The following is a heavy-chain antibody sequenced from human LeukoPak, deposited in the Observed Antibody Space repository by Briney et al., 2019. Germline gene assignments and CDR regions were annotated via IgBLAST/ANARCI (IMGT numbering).Heavy chain of an antibody. V-gene: IGHV3-7*04. J-gene: IGHJ4*02. CDR1: GFTFSVYW. D-gene: IGHD3-16*01. CDR2: IKEDGSEQ. CDR3: ARAMSTFGGVRNYFDS. Sequence: PGGSLRLSCAASGFTFSVYWMSWVRQAPGKGLEWVANIKEDGSEQYYVDSVKGRFTISRDNAKNSLYLQMNSLRAEDTAVYYCARAMSTFGGVRNYFDSWGQGTLVTVSS.